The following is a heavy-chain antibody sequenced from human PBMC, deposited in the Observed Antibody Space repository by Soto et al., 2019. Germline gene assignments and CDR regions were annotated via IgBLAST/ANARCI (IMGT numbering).Heavy chain of an antibody. CDR2: VKDGGHT. V-gene: IGHV4-34*01. CDR1: GGSLSGYY. J-gene: IGHJ4*02. Sequence: QVQLQQWGAGLLKPSETLSLNCAVTGGSLSGYYWSWIRQPPGKGLEWIGEVKDGGHTNYSPSLRGRVTISSDPSNNQFSLRLNSVTAADTGVYYCARGQEGVVATHWDQGSLVTLSS. CDR3: ARGQEGVVATH. D-gene: IGHD5-12*01.